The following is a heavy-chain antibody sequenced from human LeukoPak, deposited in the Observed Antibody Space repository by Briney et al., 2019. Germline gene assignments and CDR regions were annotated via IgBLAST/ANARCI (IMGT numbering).Heavy chain of an antibody. J-gene: IGHJ4*02. CDR2: IYYSGST. CDR1: GGSISSYY. CDR3: ARGLGKSGVWGVIITPVKTNSFDY. Sequence: SETLSLTCTVSGGSISSYYWSWIRQPPGKGLEWIGYIYYSGSTNYNPSLKSRVTISVDTSKNQFSLKLSSVTAADTAVYYCARGLGKSGVWGVIITPVKTNSFDYWGQGTLVTVSS. V-gene: IGHV4-59*01. D-gene: IGHD3-10*01.